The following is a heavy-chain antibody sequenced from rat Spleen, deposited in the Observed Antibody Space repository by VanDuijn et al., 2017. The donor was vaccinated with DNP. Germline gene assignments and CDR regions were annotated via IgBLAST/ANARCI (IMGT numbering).Heavy chain of an antibody. CDR3: ATRYYGDDLDY. CDR2: ISTSGEYT. CDR1: GFTFSKYG. J-gene: IGHJ2*01. D-gene: IGHD1-7*01. V-gene: IGHV5S13*01. Sequence: EVHLVESGGGLVQPGRSLKLSCVASGFTFSKYGMAWVRQAPTKGLEWVASISTSGEYTHYRNSVQGRFTISRDNAKSTLYLQMDSLRSEDTATYYCATRYYGDDLDYWGQGVMVTVSS.